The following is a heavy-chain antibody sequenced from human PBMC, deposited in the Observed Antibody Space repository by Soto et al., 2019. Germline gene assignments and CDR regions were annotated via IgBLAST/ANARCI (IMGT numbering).Heavy chain of an antibody. Sequence: PSQTLSLTCAISGDSVSRNSAAWNWIRQSPSRGLEWLGRTYYRSKWYNDYAVSVKSRITINPDTSKNQFSLKLSSVTAADTAVYYCATDYGDYDWYFDYWGQGTLVTVSS. CDR1: GDSVSRNSAA. V-gene: IGHV6-1*01. J-gene: IGHJ4*02. CDR3: ATDYGDYDWYFDY. CDR2: TYYRSKWYN. D-gene: IGHD4-17*01.